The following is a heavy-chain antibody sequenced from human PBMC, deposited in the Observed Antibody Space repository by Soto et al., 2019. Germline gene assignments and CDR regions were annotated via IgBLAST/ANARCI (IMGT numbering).Heavy chain of an antibody. D-gene: IGHD1-1*01. CDR1: GFTFSSYS. V-gene: IGHV3-21*01. CDR3: ARDSSWNGGTFDY. CDR2: ISSSSSYI. Sequence: PGGSLRLSCAASGFTFSSYSMNWVRQAPGKGLEWVSSISSSSSYIYYADSVKGRFTISRDNAKNSLYLQMNSLRAEDTAVYYCARDSSWNGGTFDYWGQGTLVTVAS. J-gene: IGHJ4*02.